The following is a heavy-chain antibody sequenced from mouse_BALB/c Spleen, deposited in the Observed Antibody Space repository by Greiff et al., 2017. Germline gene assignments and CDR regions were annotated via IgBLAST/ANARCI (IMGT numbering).Heavy chain of an antibody. CDR3: ARSGEYGNYYFDY. Sequence: QVHVKQSGPELVKPGASVKISCKASGYSFTSYYIHWVKQRPGQGLEWIGWIFPGSGNTKYNEKFKGKATLTADTSSSTAYMQLSSLTSEDSAVYFCARSGEYGNYYFDYWGQGTTLTVSS. D-gene: IGHD2-10*02. CDR1: GYSFTSYY. CDR2: IFPGSGNT. J-gene: IGHJ2*01. V-gene: IGHV1-66*01.